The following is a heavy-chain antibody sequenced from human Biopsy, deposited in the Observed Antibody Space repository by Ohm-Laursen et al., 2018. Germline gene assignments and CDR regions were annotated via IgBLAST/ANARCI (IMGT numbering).Heavy chain of an antibody. V-gene: IGHV4-39*01. CDR2: IFYRGST. J-gene: IGHJ5*02. Sequence: TLSLTCTVSGGSISNNNYYWGWIRQPPGKGLEWIGSIFYRGSTHYKPSLKRRVKISVDTSKNQFSLKLNSVTAADTAVYYCARDYDTSGYYYVSWGQGTLVTVSS. D-gene: IGHD3-22*01. CDR3: ARDYDTSGYYYVS. CDR1: GGSISNNNYY.